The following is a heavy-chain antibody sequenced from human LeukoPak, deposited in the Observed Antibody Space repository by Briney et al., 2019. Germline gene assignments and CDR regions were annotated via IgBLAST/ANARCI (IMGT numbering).Heavy chain of an antibody. Sequence: SETLSLTCTVSGGSISSYYWSWIRQPAGKGLEWSGRIYTSGSTNYNPSLKSRVTMSVDTSKNQFSLKLSSVTAADTAVYYCARGTYYYDSSGYPVWGFDPWGQGTLVTVSS. CDR3: ARGTYYYDSSGYPVWGFDP. D-gene: IGHD3-22*01. CDR2: IYTSGST. CDR1: GGSISSYY. J-gene: IGHJ5*02. V-gene: IGHV4-4*07.